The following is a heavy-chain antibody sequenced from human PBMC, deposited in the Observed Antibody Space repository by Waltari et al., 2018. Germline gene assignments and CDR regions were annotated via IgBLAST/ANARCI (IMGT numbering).Heavy chain of an antibody. Sequence: QVQLVQSGAEVKTPGASVKVSCQASGYTFTGYYMHWLRQAPGQGLEWMGRSNPNSGGTNYAQKFKGRVNMTRDTSISTAYMELSRLRSDDTAVYYCARYYYDSSGYLDDAFDIWGQGTMVTVSS. J-gene: IGHJ3*02. D-gene: IGHD3-22*01. CDR1: GYTFTGYY. V-gene: IGHV1-2*06. CDR3: ARYYYDSSGYLDDAFDI. CDR2: SNPNSGGT.